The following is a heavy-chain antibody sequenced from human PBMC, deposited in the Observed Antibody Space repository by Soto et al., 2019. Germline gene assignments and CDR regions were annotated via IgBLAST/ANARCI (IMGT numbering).Heavy chain of an antibody. D-gene: IGHD3-9*01. CDR3: ARSITFDWLFFDN. CDR2: IYHRGST. J-gene: IGHJ4*02. Sequence: KTSETLSLTCAVSGGSISRSNWWRWVRQPPGKGLEWIGEIYHRGSTNYHPSLKSRVTISVDKSKNQFSLKLTSLTAADTAVYYCARSITFDWLFFDNWGQGTLVTVSS. CDR1: GGSISRSNW. V-gene: IGHV4-4*02.